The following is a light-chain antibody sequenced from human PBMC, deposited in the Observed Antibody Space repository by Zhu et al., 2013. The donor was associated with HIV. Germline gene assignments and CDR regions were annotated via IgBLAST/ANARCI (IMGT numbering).Light chain of an antibody. V-gene: IGKV3-15*01. CDR3: QQYNNWPPIT. CDR2: GAS. CDR1: HSISGT. Sequence: EIVLTQSPGTLSLSPGERVTLSCRASHSISGTQLAWYQQKSGQAPRLLVYGASTRDTGIPARFSARGSGTEFTLTISSLQSEDFAVYFCQQYNNWPPITFGQGTRLEIK. J-gene: IGKJ5*01.